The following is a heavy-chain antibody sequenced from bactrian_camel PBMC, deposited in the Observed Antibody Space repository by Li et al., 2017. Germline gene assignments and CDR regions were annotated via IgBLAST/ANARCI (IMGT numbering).Heavy chain of an antibody. CDR2: INSGGGST. V-gene: IGHV3S31*01. J-gene: IGHJ6*01. CDR3: ATGAFSY. CDR1: GSMFSYYT. D-gene: IGHD4*01. Sequence: VQLVESGGGLVHPGGSLRLSCAASGSMFSYYTMYWVRQAPGKGLEWVSGINSGGGSTDYADSVKGRFTISRDNGKNTLSLQMNSLIPEDTAMCYCATGAFSYWGQGTQVTVS.